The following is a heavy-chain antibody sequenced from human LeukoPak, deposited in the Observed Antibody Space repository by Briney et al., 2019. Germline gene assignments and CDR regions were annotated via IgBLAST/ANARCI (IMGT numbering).Heavy chain of an antibody. V-gene: IGHV4-4*07. Sequence: PSDTLSLTCTVSGGSLSSYYWRWIRQPAGKGLEWIGRLSTSGHTNYNPSLKSRVAMSVDTSKNQFSLKLSSVTAADTAVYYCARGVYYDVWSGYYSGAFDIWGQGTMVTVSS. J-gene: IGHJ3*02. CDR1: GGSLSSYY. CDR3: ARGVYYDVWSGYYSGAFDI. D-gene: IGHD3-3*01. CDR2: LSTSGHT.